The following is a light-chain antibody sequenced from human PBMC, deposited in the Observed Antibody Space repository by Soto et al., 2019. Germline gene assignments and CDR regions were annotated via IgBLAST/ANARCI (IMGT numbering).Light chain of an antibody. V-gene: IGKV1-39*01. CDR2: GAS. CDR1: QSISSY. Sequence: DIQMTQSPSSLSASVGDRVIITCRASQSISSYLNWYQHKPGNSPKVLLYGASILQTGVPSRFSGSGSGTDFTLTIRSLQPEGSATYYCQQSYSTPWTFGQGTKVEIK. J-gene: IGKJ1*01. CDR3: QQSYSTPWT.